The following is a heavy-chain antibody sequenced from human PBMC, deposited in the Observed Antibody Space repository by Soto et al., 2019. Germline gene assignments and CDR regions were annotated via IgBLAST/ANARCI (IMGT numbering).Heavy chain of an antibody. CDR3: ARRDCGGDCYAENWFDP. J-gene: IGHJ5*02. Sequence: SETLSLTRTVSGGSISSYYWSWIRQPPGKGLEWIGYIYYSGSTNYNPSLKSRVTISVDTSKNQFSLKLSSVTAADTAVYYCARRDCGGDCYAENWFDPWGQGTLVTVSS. CDR2: IYYSGST. CDR1: GGSISSYY. V-gene: IGHV4-59*08. D-gene: IGHD2-21*01.